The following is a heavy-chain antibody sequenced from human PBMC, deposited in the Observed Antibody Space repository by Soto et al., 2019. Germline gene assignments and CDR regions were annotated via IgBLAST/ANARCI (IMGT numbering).Heavy chain of an antibody. CDR2: ISAYNGNT. CDR1: GYTFTSYG. V-gene: IGHV1-18*04. J-gene: IGHJ6*02. Sequence: ASVKVSCKASGYTFTSYGISWVRQAPGQGLEWMGWISAYNGNTNYAQKLQGRVTMTTDTSTSTAYMELRSLRSDDTAVYYCARIITIFGVAQSPNYGMDVWGQGTTVTVSS. CDR3: ARIITIFGVAQSPNYGMDV. D-gene: IGHD3-3*01.